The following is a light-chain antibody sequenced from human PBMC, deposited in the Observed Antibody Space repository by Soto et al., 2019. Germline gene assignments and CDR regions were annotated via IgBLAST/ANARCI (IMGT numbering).Light chain of an antibody. CDR1: QGISSY. V-gene: IGKV1-9*01. J-gene: IGKJ1*01. Sequence: DIQLTQSPSFLSESVGDRVTITCWASQGISSYLAWYQQKPGKAPKLLIYAASTLQSGVPSRFSGSGSGTEFTLTISSLQPEDFATYYCQQLNSYPPWTFGQGTKVEIK. CDR3: QQLNSYPPWT. CDR2: AAS.